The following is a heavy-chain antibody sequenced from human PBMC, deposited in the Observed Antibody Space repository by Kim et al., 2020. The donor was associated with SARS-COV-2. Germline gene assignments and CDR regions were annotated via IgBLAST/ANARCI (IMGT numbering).Heavy chain of an antibody. J-gene: IGHJ4*02. V-gene: IGHV3-7*03. CDR3: ARGLEY. CDR1: GFTFSRNL. Sequence: GGSLRLSCAASGFTFSRNLMNWVRQAPGKGLEWVANIKEDGSEKYYVDSVKGRFTISRDNAKNSLYLQMNSLRAEDTAVYYCARGLEYWGQGTLVTVSS. CDR2: IKEDGSEK.